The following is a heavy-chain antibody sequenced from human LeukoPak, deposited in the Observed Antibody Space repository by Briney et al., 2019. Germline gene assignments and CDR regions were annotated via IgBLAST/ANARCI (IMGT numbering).Heavy chain of an antibody. V-gene: IGHV4-59*01. CDR3: GRDYHRYNWFEP. CDR1: GGSISSYY. J-gene: IGHJ5*02. CDR2: IYYSGST. Sequence: SETLSLTCTVSGGSISSYYWSWIRQPPGKGLEWIGYIYYSGSTNYNPSLKSRVTISVDTSKNQFSLKLSSVTAEDTAVYYCGRDYHRYNWFEPWGQGTLVTVSS. D-gene: IGHD1-14*01.